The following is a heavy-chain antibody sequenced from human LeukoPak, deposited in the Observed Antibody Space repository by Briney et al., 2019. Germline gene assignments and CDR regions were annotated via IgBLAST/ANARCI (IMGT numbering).Heavy chain of an antibody. D-gene: IGHD2-21*02. Sequence: SETLSLTCTVSGGSISSGGYYWSWIRQHPGKGLEWIGYIYYSGSTYYNPSLKSRVTISVDTSKNQFSLKLSSVTAADTAVYYCARGAPCGGDCYPIDYWGQGTLVTVSS. CDR3: ARGAPCGGDCYPIDY. CDR2: IYYSGST. CDR1: GGSISSGGYY. J-gene: IGHJ4*02. V-gene: IGHV4-31*03.